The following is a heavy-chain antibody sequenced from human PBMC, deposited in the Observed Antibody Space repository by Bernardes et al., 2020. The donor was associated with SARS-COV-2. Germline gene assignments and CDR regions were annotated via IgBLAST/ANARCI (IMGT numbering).Heavy chain of an antibody. V-gene: IGHV1-8*01. CDR2: MNPNSGNT. J-gene: IGHJ6*02. CDR3: ARRGGPTLWGSPHSGGMDV. D-gene: IGHD3-16*01. CDR1: GYTFTSYD. Sequence: ASVKVSCKASGYTFTSYDINWVRQATGQGLEWMGWMNPNSGNTGYAQKFQGRVTMTRNTSISTAYMELSSLRSEDTAVYYCARRGGPTLWGSPHSGGMDVWGQGTTVTVSS.